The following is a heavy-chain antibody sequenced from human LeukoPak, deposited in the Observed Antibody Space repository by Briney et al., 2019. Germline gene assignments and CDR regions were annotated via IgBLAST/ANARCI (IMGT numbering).Heavy chain of an antibody. CDR2: MNPNSGNT. J-gene: IGHJ6*03. Sequence: GASVKVSCKASGYTFTSYGINWVRQATGQGLEWMGWMNPNSGNTGYAQKFQGRVTMTRNTSISTAYMELSSLRSEDTAVYYCARGPTTLVATIKGYYYMDVWGKGTTVTISS. D-gene: IGHD5-12*01. CDR3: ARGPTTLVATIKGYYYMDV. V-gene: IGHV1-8*02. CDR1: GYTFTSYG.